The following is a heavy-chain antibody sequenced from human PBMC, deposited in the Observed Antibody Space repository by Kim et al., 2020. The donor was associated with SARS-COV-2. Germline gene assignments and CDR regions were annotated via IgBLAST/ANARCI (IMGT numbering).Heavy chain of an antibody. V-gene: IGHV3-23*01. D-gene: IGHD2-2*01. Sequence: DSVKGRFTISRDNSKNTLYLQMNSLRADDTAVYYCARLLGLCSTTSCSNDFWGQGTLVTVSS. J-gene: IGHJ4*02. CDR3: ARLLGLCSTTSCSNDF.